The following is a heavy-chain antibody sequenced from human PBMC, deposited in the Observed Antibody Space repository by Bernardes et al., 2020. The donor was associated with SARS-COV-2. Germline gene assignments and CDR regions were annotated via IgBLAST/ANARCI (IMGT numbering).Heavy chain of an antibody. J-gene: IGHJ4*02. Sequence: GGSLRLSCAASGFTFSSYAMSWVRQAPGKGLEWVSAISGSGGSTYYADSVKGRFTISRDNSKNTLYLQMNSLRAEDTAVYYCAKGGRFLEWLPIQYYFDYWGQGTLVTVSS. CDR1: GFTFSSYA. CDR3: AKGGRFLEWLPIQYYFDY. D-gene: IGHD3-3*01. V-gene: IGHV3-23*01. CDR2: ISGSGGST.